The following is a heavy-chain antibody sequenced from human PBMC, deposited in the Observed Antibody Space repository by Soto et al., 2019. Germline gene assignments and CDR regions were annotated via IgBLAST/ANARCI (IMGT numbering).Heavy chain of an antibody. CDR2: INPTGDGT. CDR3: ARGERYYYDSSGYFGFDY. D-gene: IGHD3-22*01. V-gene: IGHV1-46*01. CDR1: GYSFTSYY. J-gene: IGHJ4*02. Sequence: GSVKVSCKASGYSFTSYYMHSVRQAPGQGLEWVGLINPTGDGTSYAQKFQARVTITRDTSASTAYMELSSLRSEDTAVYYCARGERYYYDSSGYFGFDYWGQGTLVTVSS.